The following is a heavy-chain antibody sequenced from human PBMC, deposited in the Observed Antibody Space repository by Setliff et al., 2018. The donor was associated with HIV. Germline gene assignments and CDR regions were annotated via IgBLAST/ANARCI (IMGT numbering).Heavy chain of an antibody. V-gene: IGHV1-18*01. CDR1: GYTFTSYG. J-gene: IGHJ4*02. D-gene: IGHD6-13*01. CDR3: AREHSTTWPYFDF. CDR2: ISAYNGNT. Sequence: ASVKVSCKASGYTFTSYGISWVRQASGQGLEWMGWISAYNGNTDYAQELQGRITLTTDTSTSTAYMELRSLRSDDTAVYFCAREHSTTWPYFDFWGQGTLVTVSS.